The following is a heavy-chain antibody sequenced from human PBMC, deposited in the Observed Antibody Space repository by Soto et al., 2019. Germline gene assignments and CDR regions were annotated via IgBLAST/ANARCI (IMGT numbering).Heavy chain of an antibody. CDR3: ARGSMVRGVDYYYYYGMDV. D-gene: IGHD3-10*01. CDR1: GGTLSSYT. Sequence: SCKASGGTLSSYTISWIRQAPGKGLEWVSYISSSSSYTNYAGSVKGRFTISRDNAKNSLYLQMNSLRAEDTAVYYCARGSMVRGVDYYYYYGMDVWGQGTTVTVSS. J-gene: IGHJ6*02. CDR2: ISSSSSYT. V-gene: IGHV3-11*05.